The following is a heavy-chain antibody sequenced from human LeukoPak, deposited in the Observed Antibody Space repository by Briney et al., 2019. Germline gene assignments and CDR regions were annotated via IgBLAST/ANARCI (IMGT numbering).Heavy chain of an antibody. Sequence: PGGSLRLSCAASGLTFDEHGMTWVRQAPGKGLEWVSLISWDGGSTYYADSVKGRFTISRDNSKNSLYLQMNSLRAEDTALYYCAKDGGSGKDNYYYYYYMDVWGKGTTVTVSS. V-gene: IGHV3-43D*03. CDR3: AKDGGSGKDNYYYYYYMDV. J-gene: IGHJ6*03. CDR1: GLTFDEHG. CDR2: ISWDGGST. D-gene: IGHD3-10*01.